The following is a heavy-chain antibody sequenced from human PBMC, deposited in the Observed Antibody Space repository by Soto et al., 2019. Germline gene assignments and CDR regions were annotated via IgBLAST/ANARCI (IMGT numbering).Heavy chain of an antibody. CDR1: GDTFSNYA. CDR2: IIPILGSA. J-gene: IGHJ6*02. V-gene: IGHV1-69*13. D-gene: IGHD1-26*01. CDR3: ARFKVGTTTDYYYGMDV. Sequence: SVKVSCKGSGDTFSNYAICWVRQAPGQGLEWIGGIIPILGSANYAQKFQGRVTISADGSTNTANLGLSSLRSEDTAVYYCARFKVGTTTDYYYGMDVWGQGTTVTVSS.